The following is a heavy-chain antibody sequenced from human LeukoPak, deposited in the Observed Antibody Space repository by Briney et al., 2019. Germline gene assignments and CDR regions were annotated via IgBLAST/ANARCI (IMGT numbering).Heavy chain of an antibody. CDR2: IYHNGDT. Sequence: SDTLSLTCDVYRYSVNNNDWWGWIRPPPGKGLEWIGYIYHNGDTYYSPSLKSRITLSVDTSKNQFSLRLTSVTAMDAAVYYCAKKVAGVGWFDPWGQGTLVTVYS. CDR1: RYSVNNNDW. J-gene: IGHJ5*02. CDR3: AKKVAGVGWFDP. D-gene: IGHD7-27*01. V-gene: IGHV4-28*01.